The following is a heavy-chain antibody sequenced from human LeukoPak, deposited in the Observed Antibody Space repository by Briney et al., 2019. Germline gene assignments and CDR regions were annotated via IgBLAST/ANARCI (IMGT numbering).Heavy chain of an antibody. V-gene: IGHV3-21*01. Sequence: PGGSLRLSCAASGFTFSSCSMNWVRQAPGKGLEWVSSISSSSSYIYYADSVKGRFTISRDSAKNSLYLQMNSLRAEDTAVYYCARDAHYYDSSGYRGVYWGQGTLVTVSS. J-gene: IGHJ4*02. D-gene: IGHD3-22*01. CDR2: ISSSSSYI. CDR1: GFTFSSCS. CDR3: ARDAHYYDSSGYRGVY.